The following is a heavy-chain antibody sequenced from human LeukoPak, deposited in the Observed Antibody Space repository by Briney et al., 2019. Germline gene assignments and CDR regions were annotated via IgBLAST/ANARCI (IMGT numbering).Heavy chain of an antibody. Sequence: PGGSLRLSCAASGFTFSSYAMSWVRQAPGKGLEWVSAISGSGGSTYYANSVKGRFTISRDNSKSTLYLQMNSLRAEDTAVYYCAKSIGRYDFWSGHDYWGQGTLVTVSS. CDR1: GFTFSSYA. CDR3: AKSIGRYDFWSGHDY. V-gene: IGHV3-23*01. D-gene: IGHD3-3*01. CDR2: ISGSGGST. J-gene: IGHJ4*02.